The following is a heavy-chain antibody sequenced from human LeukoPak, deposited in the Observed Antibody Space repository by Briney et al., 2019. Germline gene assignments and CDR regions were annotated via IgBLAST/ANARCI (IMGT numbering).Heavy chain of an antibody. J-gene: IGHJ3*02. V-gene: IGHV1-2*02. CDR1: GYTFTGYY. CDR2: INPNSGGT. D-gene: IGHD2-2*01. Sequence: ASVKVSCKASGYTFTGYYMHWVRQAPGQGLEWMGWINPNSGGTNFAQKFQGRVTMTRDTSISTAYMELSRLRSDDTAVYYCARDGGCSSTSCYHLEAFDIWGQGTMVTVSS. CDR3: ARDGGCSSTSCYHLEAFDI.